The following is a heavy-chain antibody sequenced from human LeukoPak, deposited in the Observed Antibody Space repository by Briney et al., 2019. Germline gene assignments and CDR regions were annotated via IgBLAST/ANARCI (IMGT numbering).Heavy chain of an antibody. J-gene: IGHJ4*02. Sequence: SETLSLTCTVSGGSISSYYWSWIRQPPGKGLEWIGYIYYSGSTNYNPSLKSRVTISVDTSKNQFSLKLSSVTAADTAVYYCARVGWPQFGYFDYWGQGTLVTVSS. CDR2: IYYSGST. V-gene: IGHV4-59*01. CDR3: ARVGWPQFGYFDY. D-gene: IGHD5-24*01. CDR1: GGSISSYY.